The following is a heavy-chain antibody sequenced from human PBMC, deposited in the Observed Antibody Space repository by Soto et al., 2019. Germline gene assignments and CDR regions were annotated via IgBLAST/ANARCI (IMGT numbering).Heavy chain of an antibody. CDR2: IIPIFGTA. CDR1: GGTFSSYA. D-gene: IGHD3-22*01. CDR3: AREERTYYYDPHPPPNPSDYYYYGMDV. J-gene: IGHJ6*02. Sequence: GASVKVSCKASGGTFSSYAISWVRQAPGQGLEWMGGIIPIFGTANYAQKFQGRVTITADKSTSTAYMELSSLRSEDTAVYYCAREERTYYYDPHPPPNPSDYYYYGMDVWGQGTTVTVSS. V-gene: IGHV1-69*06.